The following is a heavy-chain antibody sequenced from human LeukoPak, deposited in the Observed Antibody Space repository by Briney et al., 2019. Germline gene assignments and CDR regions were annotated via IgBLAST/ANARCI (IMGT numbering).Heavy chain of an antibody. CDR1: GFTFSSYA. V-gene: IGHV3-23*01. J-gene: IGHJ4*02. D-gene: IGHD6-19*01. CDR2: ISGSGGST. CDR3: AKAKRQWLVQVDY. Sequence: GGSLRLSCAASGFTFSSYAMSWVRPAPGKGLEWVSAISGSGGSTYYADSVKGRFTISRDTSKNTLNLQMNSLRAEDTAVYYCAKAKRQWLVQVDYWGQGTLVTVSS.